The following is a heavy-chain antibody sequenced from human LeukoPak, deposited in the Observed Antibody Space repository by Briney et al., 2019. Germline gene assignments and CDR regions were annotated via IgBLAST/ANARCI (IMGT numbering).Heavy chain of an antibody. CDR2: INHSGST. D-gene: IGHD3-3*01. CDR3: ARGPQFWSGYYTDY. CDR1: GGSFSGYY. V-gene: IGHV4-34*01. J-gene: IGHJ4*02. Sequence: PSETLSLTCAVYGGSFSGYYWSWLRQPPGKGLEWIGEINHSGSTNYNPSLKSRVTISVDTSKNQSSLKLSSVTAADTAVYYCARGPQFWSGYYTDYRGQGTLVTVS.